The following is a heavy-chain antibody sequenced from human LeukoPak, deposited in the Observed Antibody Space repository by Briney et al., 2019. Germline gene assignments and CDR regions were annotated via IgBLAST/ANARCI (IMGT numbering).Heavy chain of an antibody. V-gene: IGHV1-69*13. D-gene: IGHD2/OR15-2a*01. CDR1: GDNFGRST. CDR2: IIPKFGST. Sequence: GASVKVSCKASGDNFGRSTVSWVRQAPGQGLEWMGGIIPKFGSTNYAQKFQDRVTLTADESTGTVYMEVSSLTSEDTAFYYCASHPSNSWLAIYFRSWGQGTLVAVSS. J-gene: IGHJ5*02. CDR3: ASHPSNSWLAIYFRS.